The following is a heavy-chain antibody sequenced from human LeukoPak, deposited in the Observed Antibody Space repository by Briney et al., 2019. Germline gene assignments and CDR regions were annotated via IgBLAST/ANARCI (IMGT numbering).Heavy chain of an antibody. CDR1: GYTFTGYY. CDR3: ASGRGSSGSQEAFDY. D-gene: IGHD6-19*01. J-gene: IGHJ4*02. V-gene: IGHV1-2*06. CDR2: INPNTGGT. Sequence: GSSVKVSCKASGYTFTGYYMNWVRQAPGQGLEWMGRINPNTGGTNYAQNFQGSVTMTRDTSITTVYMELSRLRSDDTAVYYCASGRGSSGSQEAFDYWGQGTLVTVSS.